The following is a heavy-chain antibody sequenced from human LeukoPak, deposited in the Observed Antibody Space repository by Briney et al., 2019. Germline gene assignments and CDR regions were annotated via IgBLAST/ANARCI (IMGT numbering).Heavy chain of an antibody. CDR1: GFTFSSYW. Sequence: GGSLRLSCAASGFTFSSYWMTWVRQAPGKGLEWVANINQDESEIYYVDSVKGRFTISRDNAKNSLYLQMNSLRVEDTAVYYCARYGSSSWYYRDYWGQGTLVTVSS. V-gene: IGHV3-7*05. CDR2: INQDESEI. J-gene: IGHJ4*02. CDR3: ARYGSSSWYYRDY. D-gene: IGHD6-13*01.